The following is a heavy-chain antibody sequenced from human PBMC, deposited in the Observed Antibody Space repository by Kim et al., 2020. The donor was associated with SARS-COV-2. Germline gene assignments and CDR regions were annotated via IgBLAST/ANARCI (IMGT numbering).Heavy chain of an antibody. J-gene: IGHJ6*02. D-gene: IGHD3-10*01. V-gene: IGHV3-11*04. CDR1: GFTFSDYY. Sequence: GGSLRLSCAASGFTFSDYYMSWIRQAPGKGLEWVSYISSSGSTIYYADSVKGRFTISRDNAKNSLYLQMNSLRAEDTAVYYCAREDYYGSGSYYNRVYYYYGMDVWGQGTTVTVSS. CDR2: ISSSGSTI. CDR3: AREDYYGSGSYYNRVYYYYGMDV.